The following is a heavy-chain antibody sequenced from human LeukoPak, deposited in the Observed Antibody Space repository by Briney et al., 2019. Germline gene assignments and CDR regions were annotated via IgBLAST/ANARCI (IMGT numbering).Heavy chain of an antibody. J-gene: IGHJ4*02. V-gene: IGHV1-46*01. Sequence: GASVKVSCKASGYTFTNYYIHWVRQAPGQGLEWMGIINPSGGSTSYAQKFQGRVTMTRDTSTSTVYMELSSLRSEDTAVYYCARGMHYDFWSGYYFDYWGQGTLVTVSS. D-gene: IGHD3-3*01. CDR3: ARGMHYDFWSGYYFDY. CDR1: GYTFTNYY. CDR2: INPSGGST.